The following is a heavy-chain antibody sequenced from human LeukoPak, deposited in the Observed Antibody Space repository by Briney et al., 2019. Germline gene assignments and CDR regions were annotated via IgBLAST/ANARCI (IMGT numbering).Heavy chain of an antibody. CDR3: VRGGGDCFFF. CDR1: GFTFSSYA. Sequence: GGSLRLSCAASGFTFSSYAMSWVRQAPGEGLEWVSSISSVGASTYYADSVKGRFTISRDNSKNTLYLQMNSLRAEDTAVYYGVRGGGDCFFFWGQGTLVTVSS. CDR2: ISSVGAST. V-gene: IGHV3-23*01. J-gene: IGHJ4*02. D-gene: IGHD2-21*02.